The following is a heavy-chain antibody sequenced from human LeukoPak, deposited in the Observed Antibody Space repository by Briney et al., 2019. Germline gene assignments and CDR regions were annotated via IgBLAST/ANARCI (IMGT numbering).Heavy chain of an antibody. Sequence: KPSETLSLTCTVTGGSISSTNYYWGWIRQPPGKGLEWIGSICYSGSTYYNPSLKSRVTIYVDTSKKQISLKLSSVTAADTAVYYCARQVSGTYDYWGQGTLVTVSS. J-gene: IGHJ4*02. D-gene: IGHD1-1*01. CDR3: ARQVSGTYDY. V-gene: IGHV4-39*01. CDR1: GGSISSTNYY. CDR2: ICYSGST.